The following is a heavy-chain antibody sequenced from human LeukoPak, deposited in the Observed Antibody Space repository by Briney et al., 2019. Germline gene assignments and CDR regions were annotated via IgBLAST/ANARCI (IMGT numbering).Heavy chain of an antibody. CDR1: GGSIISSNW. Sequence: PSGTLSLTCAVSGGSIISSNWWTWLRQPPGKGLEWIGEIYHTGTSNYNPSLKSRVTISVDKSKNQFSLKMSSVTAADTALYYCARDGPTAAGAFDIWGQGTVVTVSA. CDR2: IYHTGTS. D-gene: IGHD6-13*01. CDR3: ARDGPTAAGAFDI. J-gene: IGHJ3*02. V-gene: IGHV4-4*02.